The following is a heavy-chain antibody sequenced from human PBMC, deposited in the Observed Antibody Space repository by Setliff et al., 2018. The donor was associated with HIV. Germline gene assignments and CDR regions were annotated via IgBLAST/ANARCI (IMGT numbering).Heavy chain of an antibody. V-gene: IGHV1-3*01. CDR3: ARDRDSLLIGYTPNNWFDP. Sequence: ASVKVSCKASGYTFTRYAIHWLRQAPGQSLEWMGWINADNGDTKYSQKFQGRLTITRDTSANTVYMELSSLGSEDTAVFYCARDRDSLLIGYTPNNWFDPWGQGTLVTVPQ. CDR2: INADNGDT. J-gene: IGHJ5*02. D-gene: IGHD6-13*01. CDR1: GYTFTRYA.